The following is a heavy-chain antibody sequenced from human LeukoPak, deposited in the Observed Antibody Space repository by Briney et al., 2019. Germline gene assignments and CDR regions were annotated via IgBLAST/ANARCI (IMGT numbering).Heavy chain of an antibody. J-gene: IGHJ4*02. CDR2: VSGSDGSS. V-gene: IGHV3-23*01. CDR3: AKGGLGGYNAVFDH. D-gene: IGHD5-24*01. CDR1: GFPFVGNA. Sequence: GGSLRLSCATSGFPFVGNAMSWVRQAPGKGLEWVSGVSGSDGSSHYADSVKGRFTISVDNSKNTLHLQMNSLRAEDTAVYYCAKGGLGGYNAVFDHWGQGTLVTVSS.